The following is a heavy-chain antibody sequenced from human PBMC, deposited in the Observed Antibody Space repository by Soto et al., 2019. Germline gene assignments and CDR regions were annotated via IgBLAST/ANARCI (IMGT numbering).Heavy chain of an antibody. CDR1: GFTFDDYA. CDR2: ISWNSGSI. V-gene: IGHV3-9*01. J-gene: IGHJ6*03. Sequence: GGSLRLSCAASGFTFDDYAMHWVRQAPGKGLEWVSGISWNSGSIGYVDSVKGRFTISRDDAKNSLYLQMNSLRAEDTALYYCPRTGMGYYYYRDVWGKGTTVTVPS. CDR3: PRTGMGYYYYRDV.